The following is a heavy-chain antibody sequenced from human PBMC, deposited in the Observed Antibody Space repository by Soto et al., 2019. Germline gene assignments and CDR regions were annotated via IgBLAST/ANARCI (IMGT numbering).Heavy chain of an antibody. CDR2: INHSATV. Sequence: QVHLQQWGAGLLKPSETLSLTCAANGGAFNGYYWTWIRQSPGKGLQWIGEINHSATVDYNPSLKSRVTFSIDTSKKQFSLTLTSVTAADTAVYYCARAGAALVRGSIGGFDYWGQGTLVTVSS. V-gene: IGHV4-34*01. CDR1: GGAFNGYY. J-gene: IGHJ4*02. D-gene: IGHD3-10*01. CDR3: ARAGAALVRGSIGGFDY.